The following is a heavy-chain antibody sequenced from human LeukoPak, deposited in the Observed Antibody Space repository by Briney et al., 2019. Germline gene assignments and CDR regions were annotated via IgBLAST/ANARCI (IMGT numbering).Heavy chain of an antibody. CDR1: GFTFSSYS. V-gene: IGHV3-21*01. D-gene: IGHD6-13*01. CDR2: ISSSSSYI. Sequence: RSGGSLRLSCAASGFTFSSYSMNWVRQAPGKGLEWGSSISSSSSYIYYADSVKGRFTISRDNAKNSLYLQMNSLRAEDTAVYYCARDGPRLYGQQLAYWGQGTLVTVSS. J-gene: IGHJ4*02. CDR3: ARDGPRLYGQQLAY.